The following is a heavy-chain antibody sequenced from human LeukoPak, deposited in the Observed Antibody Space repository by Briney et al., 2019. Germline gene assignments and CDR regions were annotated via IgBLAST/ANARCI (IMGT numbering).Heavy chain of an antibody. Sequence: GGSLRLSCAASGFTFSSYAMSWVRQAPGKGLEWVSAISGSGGSTYYADSVKGRFTISRDNSKNTLYLQMNSLRAEDTAVYYCARPYYGSGSYRIDYWGQGTLVTVSS. CDR1: GFTFSSYA. CDR2: ISGSGGST. V-gene: IGHV3-23*01. D-gene: IGHD3-10*01. J-gene: IGHJ4*02. CDR3: ARPYYGSGSYRIDY.